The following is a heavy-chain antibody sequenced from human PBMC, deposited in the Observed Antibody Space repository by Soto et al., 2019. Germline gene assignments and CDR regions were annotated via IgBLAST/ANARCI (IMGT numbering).Heavy chain of an antibody. CDR2: ISYDGSNK. CDR1: AFIISSYA. CDR3: ASDDFWSGYLF. Sequence: PGGSLRLSCAASAFIISSYAMHWVRQAPGKGLEWVAVISYDGSNKYYVDSVKGRFTISRDNAKNSLYLQMNSLRAEDTAVYYCASDDFWSGYLFWGQGTLVTVSS. D-gene: IGHD3-3*01. J-gene: IGHJ4*02. V-gene: IGHV3-30-3*01.